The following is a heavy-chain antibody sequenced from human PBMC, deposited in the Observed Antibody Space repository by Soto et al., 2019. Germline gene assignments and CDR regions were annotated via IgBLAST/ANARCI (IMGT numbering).Heavy chain of an antibody. CDR3: ARGWLGTLLRSPFDP. V-gene: IGHV3-21*01. Sequence: PGGSLRLSCAASGFTFSSYSMNWVRQAPGKGLEWVSSISSSSSYIYYADSVKGRFTISRDNAKNSLYLQMNSLRAEDTAVYYCARGWLGTLLRSPFDPWGQGTLVTVSS. CDR1: GFTFSSYS. D-gene: IGHD6-19*01. J-gene: IGHJ5*02. CDR2: ISSSSSYI.